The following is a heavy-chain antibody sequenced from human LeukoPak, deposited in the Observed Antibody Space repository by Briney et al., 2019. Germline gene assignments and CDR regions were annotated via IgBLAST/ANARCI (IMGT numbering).Heavy chain of an antibody. CDR3: ARERGGTTGTDYYGLDV. CDR2: INPNSGGT. V-gene: IGHV1-2*02. D-gene: IGHD1-1*01. J-gene: IGHJ6*02. CDR1: GYTFTGHY. Sequence: GASVKVSCKASGYTFTGHYIHWVRQAPGQGLEWMGWINPNSGGTNYAHKFEGRVTMTRDTSISTVYMALSRLTSDDTAVYYCARERGGTTGTDYYGLDVWGQGTTVTVSS.